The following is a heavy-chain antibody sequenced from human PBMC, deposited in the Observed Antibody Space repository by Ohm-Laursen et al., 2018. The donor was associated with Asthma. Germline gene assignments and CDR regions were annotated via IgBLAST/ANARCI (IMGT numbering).Heavy chain of an antibody. Sequence: SQTLSLTCAVSGGSVDTRGYSWSWIRQPPGKGLEWIGNIHYSGSTIYNPSLESRLTISVDTSKNQFSLNLSSVTAADTALYYCARDGRLRGSFDYWGQGTLVTVSS. D-gene: IGHD3-10*01. CDR2: IHYSGST. CDR1: GGSVDTRGYS. V-gene: IGHV4-30-2*05. CDR3: ARDGRLRGSFDY. J-gene: IGHJ4*02.